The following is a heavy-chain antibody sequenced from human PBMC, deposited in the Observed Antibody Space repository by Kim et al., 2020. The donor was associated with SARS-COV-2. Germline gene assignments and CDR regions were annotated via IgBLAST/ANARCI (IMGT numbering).Heavy chain of an antibody. V-gene: IGHV4-39*01. D-gene: IGHD6-19*01. CDR2: IYYSGST. CDR3: ARRGLVSRIGAFDI. CDR1: GGSISSSSYY. Sequence: SETLSLTCTVSGGSISSSSYYWGWIRQPPGKGLEWIGSIYYSGSTYYNPSLKSRVTISVDTSKNQFSLKLSSVTAADTAVYYCARRGLVSRIGAFDIWGQGTMVTVSS. J-gene: IGHJ3*02.